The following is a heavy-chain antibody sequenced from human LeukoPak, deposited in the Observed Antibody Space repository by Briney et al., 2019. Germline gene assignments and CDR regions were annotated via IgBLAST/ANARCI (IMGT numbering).Heavy chain of an antibody. J-gene: IGHJ5*02. CDR1: GGSISSYY. CDR2: IYYSGST. Sequence: PSETLSLTCTVSGGSISSYYWSWIRQPPGKGLEWLGYIYYSGSTNYNPSLKSRVTISVDTSKNQFSLKLSSVTAADTAVYYCARMLGYCSGGSCYSAGWFDPWGQGTLVTVSS. CDR3: ARMLGYCSGGSCYSAGWFDP. D-gene: IGHD2-15*01. V-gene: IGHV4-59*08.